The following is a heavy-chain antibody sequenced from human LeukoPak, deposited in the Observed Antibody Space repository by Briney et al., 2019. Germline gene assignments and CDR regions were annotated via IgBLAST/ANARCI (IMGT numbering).Heavy chain of an antibody. D-gene: IGHD3-16*02. CDR2: ISAYNGNT. CDR1: GYTFTSYG. Sequence: ASVKVSCKASGYTFTSYGISWVRQAPRQGLEWMGWISAYNGNTNYAQKLQGRVTMTTDTSTSTAYMELRSLRSDDTAVYYCARERSYDYVWGSYRLWDYWGQGTLVTVSS. J-gene: IGHJ4*02. CDR3: ARERSYDYVWGSYRLWDY. V-gene: IGHV1-18*01.